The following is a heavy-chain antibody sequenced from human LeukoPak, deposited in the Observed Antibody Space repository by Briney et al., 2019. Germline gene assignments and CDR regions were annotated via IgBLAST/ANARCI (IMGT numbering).Heavy chain of an antibody. CDR1: GFTFSSYW. J-gene: IGHJ4*02. Sequence: GGSLRLSCAASGFTFSSYWMSWVRRAPGKGLEWVANIKQDGSEKYCVDSVKGRFTISRDNAKNSLYLQMNSLRAEDTAVYYCARDRWRGIAADWGQGTLVTVSS. V-gene: IGHV3-7*01. CDR3: ARDRWRGIAAD. D-gene: IGHD6-13*01. CDR2: IKQDGSEK.